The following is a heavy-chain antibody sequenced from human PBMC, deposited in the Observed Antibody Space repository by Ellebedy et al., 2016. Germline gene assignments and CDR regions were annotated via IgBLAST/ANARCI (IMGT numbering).Heavy chain of an antibody. CDR2: IKQDGSEK. D-gene: IGHD3-9*01. J-gene: IGHJ6*02. V-gene: IGHV3-7*03. Sequence: GGSLRLXXAASGFTFSSYWMSWVRQAPGKGLEWVANIKQDGSEKYYVDSVKGRFTISRDNAKNSLYLQMNSLRAEDTAVYYCARDWGRYYDILTGTYYYYYGMDVWGQGTTVTVSS. CDR1: GFTFSSYW. CDR3: ARDWGRYYDILTGTYYYYYGMDV.